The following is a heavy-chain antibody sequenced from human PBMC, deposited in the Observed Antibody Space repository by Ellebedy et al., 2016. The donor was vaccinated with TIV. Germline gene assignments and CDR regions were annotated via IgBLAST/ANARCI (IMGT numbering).Heavy chain of an antibody. Sequence: GESLKISXAASGFTFSSYAMSWVRQAPGKGLEWVSAISGSGGSTYYADSVKGRFTISRDNSKIRVYLQMNSLRAEDTAVYYCARDRNSGAYWGQGTLVTVSS. V-gene: IGHV3-23*01. D-gene: IGHD1-7*01. CDR3: ARDRNSGAY. J-gene: IGHJ4*02. CDR2: ISGSGGST. CDR1: GFTFSSYA.